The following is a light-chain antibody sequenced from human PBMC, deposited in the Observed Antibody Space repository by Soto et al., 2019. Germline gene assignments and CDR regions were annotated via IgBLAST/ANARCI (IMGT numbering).Light chain of an antibody. Sequence: EIVMTQSPATLSVSPGERATLSCRASQSVSSNLAWYQQKPGQAPRLLIYGASTRATGIPARFSGSGSGTEFTLTSISLQSEDFAVYYCQQCNNWPPLTFGGGTKVEIK. J-gene: IGKJ4*01. V-gene: IGKV3-15*01. CDR2: GAS. CDR1: QSVSSN. CDR3: QQCNNWPPLT.